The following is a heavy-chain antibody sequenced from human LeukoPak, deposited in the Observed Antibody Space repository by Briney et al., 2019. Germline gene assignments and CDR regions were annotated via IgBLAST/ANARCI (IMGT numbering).Heavy chain of an antibody. CDR1: GYTFTGYY. J-gene: IGHJ6*03. D-gene: IGHD6-6*01. CDR2: INPNSGGT. Sequence: ASVKVSCKASGYTFTGYYMHWVRQAPGQGLEWMGWINPNSGGTNYAQKFQGRVTMTRDTSISTAYMELSRLRSDDTAVYYCARVGYSNSIGDYYYMDVWGKGTTVTVSS. CDR3: ARVGYSNSIGDYYYMDV. V-gene: IGHV1-2*02.